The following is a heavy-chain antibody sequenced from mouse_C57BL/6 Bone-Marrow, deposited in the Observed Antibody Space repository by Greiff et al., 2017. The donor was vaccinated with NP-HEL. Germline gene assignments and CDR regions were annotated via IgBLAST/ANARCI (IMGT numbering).Heavy chain of an antibody. CDR1: GYSFPDYN. CDR2: ITPNYGTT. CDR3: ASSSSTWFAY. D-gene: IGHD1-1*01. V-gene: IGHV1-39*01. Sequence: VQLQQSGPELVKPGASVQISCKASGYSFPDYNMNWVKQSHGKSLEWIGVITPNYGTTSYNQKFKGKATLTVDQSSSTAYMQLNSLTAEDSAVYYSASSSSTWFAYWGQGTLVTVSA. J-gene: IGHJ3*01.